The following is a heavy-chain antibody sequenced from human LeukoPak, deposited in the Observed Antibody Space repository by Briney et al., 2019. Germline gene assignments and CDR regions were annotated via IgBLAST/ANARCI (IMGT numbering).Heavy chain of an antibody. V-gene: IGHV3-21*01. D-gene: IGHD3-3*01. CDR1: GFTFSSYS. J-gene: IGHJ6*03. CDR2: ISSSSSYI. Sequence: PGGSLRPSCAASGFTFSSYSMNWVRPAPGKGLEWVSSISSSSSYIYYADPVKGRFTIPRDNAKNSLYLKMNSLRAEDTAVYYCARARIFSKDAQPHFGVRGYYYYYMDVWGKGTTVTVSS. CDR3: ARARIFSKDAQPHFGVRGYYYYYMDV.